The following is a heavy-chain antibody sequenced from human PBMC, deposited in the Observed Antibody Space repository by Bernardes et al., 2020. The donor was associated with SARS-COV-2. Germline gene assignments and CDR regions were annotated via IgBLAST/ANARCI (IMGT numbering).Heavy chain of an antibody. CDR2: IWYDGSNK. Sequence: GGSLRLSCAASGFTFSSYGMHWVRQAPGKGLEWVAVIWYDGSNKYYADSVKGRFTISRDNSKNTLYLQMNSLRAEDTAVYYCARDQLGYSSSWDYYFDYWGQGTLVTVSS. V-gene: IGHV3-33*01. D-gene: IGHD6-13*01. CDR3: ARDQLGYSSSWDYYFDY. CDR1: GFTFSSYG. J-gene: IGHJ4*02.